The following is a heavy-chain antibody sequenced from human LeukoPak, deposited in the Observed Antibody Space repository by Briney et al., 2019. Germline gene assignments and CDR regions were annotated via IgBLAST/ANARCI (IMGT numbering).Heavy chain of an antibody. CDR2: ISGSGGST. V-gene: IGHV3-23*01. D-gene: IGHD1-26*01. J-gene: IGHJ4*02. CDR1: GFTFSSYG. CDR3: AKRVGANSYFDY. Sequence: GGSLRLSCAASGFTFSSYGMSWVRQAPGKGLEWVSAISGSGGSTYYADSVKGRFTISRDNSKNTLYLQMNSLRAEDTAVYYCAKRVGANSYFDYWGQGTLVTVSS.